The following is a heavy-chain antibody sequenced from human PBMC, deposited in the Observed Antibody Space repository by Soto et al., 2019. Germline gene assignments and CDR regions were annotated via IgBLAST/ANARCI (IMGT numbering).Heavy chain of an antibody. CDR1: GGSFSGYY. D-gene: IGHD6-13*01. J-gene: IGHJ4*02. Sequence: VQLQQWGAGLLKPSETLSLTCAVYGGSFSGYYWSWIRQPPGKGLEWIGEINHSGSTNYNPSLKSRVTISVDTSKNQFSLKLSSVTAADTAVYYCARGHGGSWYYFDYWGQGTLVTVSS. CDR3: ARGHGGSWYYFDY. CDR2: INHSGST. V-gene: IGHV4-34*01.